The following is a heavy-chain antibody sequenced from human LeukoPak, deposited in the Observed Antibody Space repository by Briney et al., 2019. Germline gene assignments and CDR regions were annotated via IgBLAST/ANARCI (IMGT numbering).Heavy chain of an antibody. D-gene: IGHD4-11*01. Sequence: SETLSLTCAVYGGSFSGYYWSWIRQPPGKGLEWIGEINHSGSTNYNPSLKSRVTISVDTSKNQFSLKLSSVTAADTAVYHCAGELSNYYYFDYWGQGTLVTVSS. CDR1: GGSFSGYY. V-gene: IGHV4-34*01. J-gene: IGHJ4*02. CDR2: INHSGST. CDR3: AGELSNYYYFDY.